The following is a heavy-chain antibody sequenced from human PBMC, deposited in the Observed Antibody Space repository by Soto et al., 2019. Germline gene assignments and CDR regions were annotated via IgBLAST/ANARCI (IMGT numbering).Heavy chain of an antibody. CDR2: IIPIFGTA. CDR3: ARDGVVIRHHYYYYGMDV. CDR1: GGTFSSYA. Sequence: SVKVSCKASGGTFSSYAISWVRQAPGQGLEWMGGIIPIFGTANYAQKFQGRVTITADESTSTAYMELSSLRSEDTAVYYCARDGVVIRHHYYYYGMDVWGRGTTVTVSS. D-gene: IGHD3-3*01. J-gene: IGHJ6*02. V-gene: IGHV1-69*13.